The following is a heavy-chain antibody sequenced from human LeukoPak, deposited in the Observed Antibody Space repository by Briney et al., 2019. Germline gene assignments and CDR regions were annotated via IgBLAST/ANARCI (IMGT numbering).Heavy chain of an antibody. Sequence: PSETLSLTCTVSGGSISSGSYYWSWIRQPAGKGLEWIGRIYTSGSTTYNPSHKSRVTISVDTSKNQFSLKLTSVTAADTAVYYCTRMDYWGQGTLVTVSS. V-gene: IGHV4-61*02. CDR2: IYTSGST. CDR3: TRMDY. CDR1: GGSISSGSYY. J-gene: IGHJ4*02.